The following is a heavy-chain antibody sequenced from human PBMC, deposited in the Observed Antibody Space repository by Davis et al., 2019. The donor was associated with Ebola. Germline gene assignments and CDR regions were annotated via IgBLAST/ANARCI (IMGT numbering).Heavy chain of an antibody. V-gene: IGHV3-72*01. CDR1: GFTFSDHY. CDR3: AIEYCTTSSCPTG. Sequence: GESLKISCAASGFTFSDHYMDWVRQAPGKGLEWVGRSRNKAKSYTTDYAASVKGRFTISRDGPKNSVYLQMNSLKTEDTAVYYCAIEYCTTSSCPTGWGQGTLVTVSS. D-gene: IGHD2-2*01. J-gene: IGHJ4*02. CDR2: SRNKAKSYTT.